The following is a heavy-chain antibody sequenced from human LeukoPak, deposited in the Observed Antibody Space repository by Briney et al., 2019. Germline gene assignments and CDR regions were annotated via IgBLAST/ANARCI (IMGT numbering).Heavy chain of an antibody. J-gene: IGHJ4*02. D-gene: IGHD1-1*01. CDR2: IRNKANSYTT. CDR1: GFTFSDYC. CDR3: ARVNWNDGDYFDY. V-gene: IGHV3-72*01. Sequence: PGGSLRLSCAASGFTFSDYCMDWVRQAPGKGLQWVGRIRNKANSYTTKYAASVEGRFTISRDDLKNSLYLQMNSLKTEDTAVYYCARVNWNDGDYFDYWGQGTLVTVSS.